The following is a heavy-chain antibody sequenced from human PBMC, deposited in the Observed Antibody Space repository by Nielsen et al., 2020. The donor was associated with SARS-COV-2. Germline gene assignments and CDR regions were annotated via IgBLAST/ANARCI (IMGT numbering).Heavy chain of an antibody. D-gene: IGHD2-15*01. Sequence: SVKVSCKTSGYTFISFYILWVPQAPRQGLESLGLISPSCGGTTYAQNFQGRVTMTRDTSMSTVYMELSSLRSEDTAVYYCARWDYATASIDCWGQGTLDSVSS. J-gene: IGHJ4*02. CDR1: GYTFISFY. CDR3: ARWDYATASIDC. CDR2: ISPSCGGT. V-gene: IGHV1-46*01.